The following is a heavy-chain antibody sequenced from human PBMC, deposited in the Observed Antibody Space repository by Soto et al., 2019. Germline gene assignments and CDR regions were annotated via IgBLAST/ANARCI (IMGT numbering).Heavy chain of an antibody. D-gene: IGHD3-10*01. CDR3: ARAKASATSALDP. CDR2: INSDGSIA. CDR1: GFIFNTYW. J-gene: IGHJ5*02. V-gene: IGHV3-74*01. Sequence: EVQVVESGGGLVQPGGSLRLSCAASGFIFNTYWMHWVRQAPGKGLVWISRINSDGSIADYADSVRGRITISRDNTKNTVYLQMNSLRVEDTAVYYCARAKASATSALDPWGQGTLVTVSA.